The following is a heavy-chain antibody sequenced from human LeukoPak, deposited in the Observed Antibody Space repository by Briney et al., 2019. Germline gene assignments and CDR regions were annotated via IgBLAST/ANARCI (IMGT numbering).Heavy chain of an antibody. CDR3: ARGRGGDYCSSTSCPKHTYYFDY. D-gene: IGHD2-2*01. Sequence: SETLSLTCAVYGGSFSGYYWSWIRQPPGKGLEWSGEINHSGSTNYNPSLKSRVTISVDTSKNQFSLKLSSVTAADTAVYYCARGRGGDYCSSTSCPKHTYYFDYWGQGTLVTVSS. CDR2: INHSGST. CDR1: GGSFSGYY. J-gene: IGHJ4*02. V-gene: IGHV4-34*01.